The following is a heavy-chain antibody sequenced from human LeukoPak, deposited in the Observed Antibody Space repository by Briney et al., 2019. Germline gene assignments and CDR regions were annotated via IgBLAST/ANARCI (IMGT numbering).Heavy chain of an antibody. CDR2: INHSGST. Sequence: SETLSLTCAVYGGSLSGYYWSWIRQPPGKGLEWIGEINHSGSTNYNPSLKSRVTISVDTSKNQFSLKLSSVTAADTAVYYCARGKPRYYYDSSGYRPNWFDPWGQGTLVTVSS. CDR1: GGSLSGYY. V-gene: IGHV4-34*01. J-gene: IGHJ5*02. D-gene: IGHD3-22*01. CDR3: ARGKPRYYYDSSGYRPNWFDP.